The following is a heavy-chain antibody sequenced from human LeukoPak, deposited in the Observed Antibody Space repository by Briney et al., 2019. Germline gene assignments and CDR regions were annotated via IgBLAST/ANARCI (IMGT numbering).Heavy chain of an antibody. CDR1: GFTFSTFA. D-gene: IGHD5-24*01. Sequence: GGSLRLSCAASGFTFSTFAMIWVREPPGKGLEWVSSIFPSGGEIHYTDSVRGRFTISRDNSKNTLYLQMNTLRAEDTALYYCSRDSARRDGYNFDYWGQGTLLTVSS. V-gene: IGHV3-23*01. J-gene: IGHJ4*02. CDR3: SRDSARRDGYNFDY. CDR2: IFPSGGEI.